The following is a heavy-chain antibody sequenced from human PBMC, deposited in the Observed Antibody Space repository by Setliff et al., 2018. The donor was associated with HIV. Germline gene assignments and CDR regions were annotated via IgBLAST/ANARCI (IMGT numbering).Heavy chain of an antibody. Sequence: PSETLSLTCDVSGFSISSRYYWGWIRQPPGKGLEWIGEINHRGSTNYNPSLKSRVTISVDTSKNQFSLKVTSVTAADTAVYYCARGSDYIWGNYRFPFDYWGQGTLVTVSS. J-gene: IGHJ4*02. CDR3: ARGSDYIWGNYRFPFDY. D-gene: IGHD3-16*02. CDR2: INHRGST. V-gene: IGHV4-34*01. CDR1: GFSISSRYY.